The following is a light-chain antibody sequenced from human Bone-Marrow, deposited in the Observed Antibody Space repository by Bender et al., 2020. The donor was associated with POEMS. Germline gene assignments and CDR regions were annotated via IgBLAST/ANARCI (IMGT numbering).Light chain of an antibody. CDR1: SSDVGRYNY. J-gene: IGLJ3*02. Sequence: QSALTQPASVSESLGQSITISCTGTSSDVGRYNYVSWFQQRPGEAPKLMIYAVSDRPSGVSYRFSGSKSGNTASLTISGLQAEDEAEYYCTSYTSSSTWVFGGGTKLTVL. CDR2: AVS. CDR3: TSYTSSSTWV. V-gene: IGLV2-14*03.